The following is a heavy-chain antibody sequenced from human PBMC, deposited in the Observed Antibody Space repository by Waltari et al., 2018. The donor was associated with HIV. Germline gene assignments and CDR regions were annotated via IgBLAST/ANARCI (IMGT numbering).Heavy chain of an antibody. V-gene: IGHV1-3*01. CDR2: INVGNGNS. CDR1: GITLSTYA. CDR3: ASEQYSSDWYDNH. D-gene: IGHD6-19*01. J-gene: IGHJ5*02. Sequence: QVQLVQSGAEVKKPGASVKVSCKASGITLSTYAMHWVRQAPGQRLEWMGWINVGNGNSDYSQKFQGRVTITRDKSASTAYMELSGLRSEDTAVYYCASEQYSSDWYDNHWGQGTLSPSPQ.